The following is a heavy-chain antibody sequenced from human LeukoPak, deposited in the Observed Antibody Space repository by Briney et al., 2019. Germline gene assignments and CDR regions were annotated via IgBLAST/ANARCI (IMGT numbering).Heavy chain of an antibody. CDR2: IYTSGST. V-gene: IGHV4-4*07. Sequence: SETLSLTCTVSSGSISSYFWSWIRQPAGKGLEWLGRIYTSGSTNYNPSLKSRVTISIDKSKNQFSLKLSSVTAADTAVYYCARDYHDSSGYYGRGGFYYMDVWGKGTTVTVSS. CDR3: ARDYHDSSGYYGRGGFYYMDV. D-gene: IGHD3-22*01. J-gene: IGHJ6*03. CDR1: SGSISSYF.